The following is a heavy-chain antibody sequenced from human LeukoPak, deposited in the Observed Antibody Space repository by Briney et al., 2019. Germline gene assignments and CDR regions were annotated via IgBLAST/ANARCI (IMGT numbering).Heavy chain of an antibody. V-gene: IGHV3-30*03. CDR3: ARGSKGKYYFDY. J-gene: IGHJ4*02. CDR2: ISYDGSNK. Sequence: GGSLRLSCAASGFTFSSYGMHWVRQAPGKGLEWVAVISYDGSNKYYADSVKGRFTISRDNSKNTLYLQMNSLRAEDTAVYYCARGSKGKYYFDYWGQGTLVTVSS. CDR1: GFTFSSYG.